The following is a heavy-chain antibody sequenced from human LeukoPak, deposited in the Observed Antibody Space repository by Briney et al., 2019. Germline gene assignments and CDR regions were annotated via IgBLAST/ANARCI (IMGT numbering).Heavy chain of an antibody. V-gene: IGHV4-39*07. CDR2: FYYSGST. Sequence: PSETLSLTCSVSGGSISSSSYYWGWIRQPPGKGLEWIGSFYYSGSTYYNPSLTSRVTISVDTSKNQFSLRLTSVTAADTAVYYCARLRVRGYGYGPWEGPTWLDYWGQGTLVTVSS. D-gene: IGHD5-18*01. CDR1: GGSISSSSYY. J-gene: IGHJ4*02. CDR3: ARLRVRGYGYGPWEGPTWLDY.